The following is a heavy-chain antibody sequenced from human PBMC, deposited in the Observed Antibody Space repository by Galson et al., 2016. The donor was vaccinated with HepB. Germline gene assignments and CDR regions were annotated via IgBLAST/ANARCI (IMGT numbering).Heavy chain of an antibody. CDR2: IDPSDSYT. CDR1: GYSFTNYW. Sequence: QSGAEVKKPGESLRISCKGSGYSFTNYWINWVRQMPGKGLEWMGRIDPSDSYTKYSPSFQGHVTILADKSVNTAYLQWSRLKASDTATDYCARRGVAAAPLYGMDVCVQGTTVTVSS. V-gene: IGHV5-10-1*01. D-gene: IGHD6-13*01. CDR3: ARRGVAAAPLYGMDV. J-gene: IGHJ6*01.